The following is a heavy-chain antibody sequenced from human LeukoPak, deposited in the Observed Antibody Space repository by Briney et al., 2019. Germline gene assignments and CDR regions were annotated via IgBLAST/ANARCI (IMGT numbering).Heavy chain of an antibody. J-gene: IGHJ5*02. CDR1: GFTCSNYA. Sequence: AGGSLRLSCAASGFTCSNYAMHWVRQAPGKGLEWVAMISYDGNSKHYADSVKGRFTISRDNSKNTLYLQMDSLRAEDSAVYYCAKDLYGSGWYNYFDPWGPGTRVTVSS. CDR3: AKDLYGSGWYNYFDP. V-gene: IGHV3-30*18. D-gene: IGHD6-19*01. CDR2: ISYDGNSK.